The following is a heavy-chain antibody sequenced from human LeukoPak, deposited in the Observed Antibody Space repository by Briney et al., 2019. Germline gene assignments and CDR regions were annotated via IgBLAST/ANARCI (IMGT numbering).Heavy chain of an antibody. V-gene: IGHV3-23*01. CDR1: GFTFSSYA. D-gene: IGHD2-21*02. J-gene: IGHJ4*02. CDR3: AKDPPIVVVTDAFDY. Sequence: GGSLTLSCAASGFTFSSYAMSWVRQAPGKGLEWVSAISGSGGSTYYADSVKGRFTISRDNSKNTLYLQMNSLRAEDTAVYYCAKDPPIVVVTDAFDYWGQGTLVTVSS. CDR2: ISGSGGST.